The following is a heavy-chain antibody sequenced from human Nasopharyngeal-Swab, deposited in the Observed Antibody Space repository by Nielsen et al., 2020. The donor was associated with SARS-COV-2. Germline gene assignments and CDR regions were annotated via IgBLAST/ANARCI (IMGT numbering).Heavy chain of an antibody. CDR3: ARDSSRRSRGSYYYYGMDV. CDR2: IYTSGST. J-gene: IGHJ6*02. D-gene: IGHD3-3*01. V-gene: IGHV4-4*07. CDR1: GGSISSYY. Sequence: SETLSLTCTVSGGSISSYYWSWIRQPAGKGLEWIGRIYTSGSTNYNPSLKSRVTMSVDTSKNQFSLKLSSVTAADTAVYHCARDSSRRSRGSYYYYGMDVWGQGTTVTVSS.